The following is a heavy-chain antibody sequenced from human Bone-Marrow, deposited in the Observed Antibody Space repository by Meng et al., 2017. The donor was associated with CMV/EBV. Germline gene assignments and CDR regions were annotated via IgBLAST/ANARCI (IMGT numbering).Heavy chain of an antibody. CDR2: IYIGGTT. V-gene: IGHV3-53*01. CDR3: ARDIRSFYYFDY. J-gene: IGHJ4*02. CDR1: GSTVSSNY. Sequence: GESLKISCAASGSTVSSNYMSWVRQAPGKGLEWVSVIYIGGTTYYADSVKGRFTISRDNSKNTLYLQMNSLRAEDTAVYFCARDIRSFYYFDYWGQGNLVTVSS.